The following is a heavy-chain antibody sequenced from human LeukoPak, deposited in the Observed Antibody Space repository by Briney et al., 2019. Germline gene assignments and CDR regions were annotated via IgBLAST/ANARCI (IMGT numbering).Heavy chain of an antibody. Sequence: TLSLTCTVSGGSISSGDYYWSWIRQPPGKGLEWIGYIYYSGSTYYNPSLKSRVTISVDTSKNQFSLKLSSVTAADTAVYYCARYCGGDCYSLDYWGQGTLVTVSS. J-gene: IGHJ4*02. CDR1: GGSISSGDYY. V-gene: IGHV4-30-4*01. CDR2: IYYSGST. CDR3: ARYCGGDCYSLDY. D-gene: IGHD2-21*02.